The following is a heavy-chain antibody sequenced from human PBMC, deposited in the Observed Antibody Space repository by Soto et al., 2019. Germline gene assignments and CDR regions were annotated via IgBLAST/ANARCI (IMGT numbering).Heavy chain of an antibody. CDR3: AGPGEQHRY. D-gene: IGHD3-16*01. Sequence: EVQLVESGGGLVQPGGSLRLSCAASGFTVSSNHMSWVRQAPGKGLEWVSLIYSGGSTYYADSVKGRFTFSRDNSKNTLNLQMNSLRVEDTAVYYCAGPGEQHRYWGQGTLVTVSS. J-gene: IGHJ4*02. CDR1: GFTVSSNH. CDR2: IYSGGST. V-gene: IGHV3-66*01.